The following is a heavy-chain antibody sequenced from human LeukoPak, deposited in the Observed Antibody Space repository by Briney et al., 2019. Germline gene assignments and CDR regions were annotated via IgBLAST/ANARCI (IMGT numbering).Heavy chain of an antibody. V-gene: IGHV3-9*01. CDR3: AKDIERISPNYYYYGMDV. Sequence: GGSLRLSCAASGFTFDDYAMHWVRQAPGKGLEWVSGISWNSGSIGYADSVKGRFTIPRDNAKNSLYLQMNSLRAEDTALYYCAKDIERISPNYYYYGMDVWGQGTTVTVSS. CDR1: GFTFDDYA. J-gene: IGHJ6*02. CDR2: ISWNSGSI. D-gene: IGHD1-1*01.